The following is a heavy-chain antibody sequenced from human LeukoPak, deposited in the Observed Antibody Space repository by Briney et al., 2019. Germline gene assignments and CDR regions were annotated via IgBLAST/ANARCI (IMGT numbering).Heavy chain of an antibody. CDR2: ISAYNGNT. CDR3: ARFYGGYCSSTSCHSQDWYFDL. V-gene: IGHV1-18*01. CDR1: GYTFTSYG. J-gene: IGHJ2*01. D-gene: IGHD2-2*01. Sequence: GASVKVSCKASGYTFTSYGISWVRQAPGQGLEWMGWISAYNGNTNYAQKLQGRVTMTTDTSTSTAYMELRSLGSDDTAVYYCARFYGGYCSSTSCHSQDWYFDLWGRGTLVTVSS.